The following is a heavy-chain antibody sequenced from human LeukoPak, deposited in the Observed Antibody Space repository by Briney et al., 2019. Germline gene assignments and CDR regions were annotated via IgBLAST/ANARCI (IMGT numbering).Heavy chain of an antibody. CDR1: GYTFTGYY. Sequence: ASVKVSCKASGYTFTGYYMHWVRQAPGQGLEWMGWINPNSGGTNYAQEFQGRVTMTRDTSISTAYMELSRLRSDDAAVYYCARAYYDSSGYYFSFDYWDQGTLVTVSS. D-gene: IGHD3-22*01. CDR2: INPNSGGT. CDR3: ARAYYDSSGYYFSFDY. V-gene: IGHV1-2*02. J-gene: IGHJ4*02.